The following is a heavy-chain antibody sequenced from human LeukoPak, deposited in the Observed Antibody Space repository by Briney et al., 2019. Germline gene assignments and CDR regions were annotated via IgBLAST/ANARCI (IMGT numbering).Heavy chain of an antibody. CDR2: INSDGINT. D-gene: IGHD3-22*01. J-gene: IGHJ5*02. V-gene: IGHV3-74*01. CDR3: ARDLGQYYDTSDNWFDP. CDR1: GFTFSNYW. Sequence: GGSLRLSCAASGFTFSNYWMHWVRQAPGKGLVWVSRINSDGINTIYADSVKGRFTISRDNAKNTLNLQMNSLRAEDTAVYYCARDLGQYYDTSDNWFDPWGQGTLVTVSS.